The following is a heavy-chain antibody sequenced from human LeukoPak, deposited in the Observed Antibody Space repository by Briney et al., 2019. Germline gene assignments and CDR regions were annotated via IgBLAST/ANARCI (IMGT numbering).Heavy chain of an antibody. CDR1: GFIFSDYP. V-gene: IGHV3-30-3*01. CDR2: ISFDGSKK. CDR3: ARGGGLDV. Sequence: PGGSLRLSCAASGFIFSDYPMHWVRQAPGKGLEWVAVISFDGSKKYYADSVKGRFTISRDNAENSLYLQMSNLRAEDTAVYFCARGGGLDVWGQGATVTVSS. D-gene: IGHD3-16*01. J-gene: IGHJ6*02.